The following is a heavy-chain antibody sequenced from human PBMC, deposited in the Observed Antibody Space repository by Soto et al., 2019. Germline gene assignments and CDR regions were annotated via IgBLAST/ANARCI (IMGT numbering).Heavy chain of an antibody. D-gene: IGHD2-15*01. J-gene: IGHJ3*02. V-gene: IGHV3-21*01. CDR1: GFTFSSYS. CDR2: ISSSSSYI. Sequence: GGSLRLSCAASGFTFSSYSVNWVRQAPGKGLEWVSSISSSSSYIYYADSVKGRFTISRDNAKNSLYLQMNSLRAEDTAVYYCARDFVGDCSGGSCYVHHDAFDIWGQGTMVTVSS. CDR3: ARDFVGDCSGGSCYVHHDAFDI.